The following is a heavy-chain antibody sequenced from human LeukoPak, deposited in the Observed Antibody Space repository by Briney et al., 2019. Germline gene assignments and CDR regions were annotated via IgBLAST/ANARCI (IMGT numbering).Heavy chain of an antibody. CDR1: EFTFSSYA. J-gene: IGHJ4*02. CDR3: AANPYGSGNYFFFDY. CDR2: IQYDGSEK. Sequence: GGSLRLSCAASEFTFSSYAMHWVRQAPGKGLEWVASIQYDGSEKYYEDAVKGRFTISRDNSKNTLYLQMNSLRSEDTAVYYCAANPYGSGNYFFFDYWGQGTLVTVSS. V-gene: IGHV3-30*02. D-gene: IGHD3-10*01.